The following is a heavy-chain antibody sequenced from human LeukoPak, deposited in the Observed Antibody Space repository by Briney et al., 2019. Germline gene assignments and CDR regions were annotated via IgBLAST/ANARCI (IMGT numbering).Heavy chain of an antibody. D-gene: IGHD3-9*01. CDR2: IYSTGST. Sequence: PSETLSLTCTVSAGSLSSSDYDWGWIRQPPGKGLEWIGTIYSTGSTYYNPSLKSRVTISADTSKNQFFLKLTSVTAADTAIYYCARDGGTLGSFDWFPRIGYDPWGQGTLVTVSS. CDR3: ARDGGTLGSFDWFPRIGYDP. V-gene: IGHV4-39*07. CDR1: AGSLSSSDYD. J-gene: IGHJ5*02.